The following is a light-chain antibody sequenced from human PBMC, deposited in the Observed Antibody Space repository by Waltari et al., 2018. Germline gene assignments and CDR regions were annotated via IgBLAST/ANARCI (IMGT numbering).Light chain of an antibody. CDR1: QSVSYSSNNRDY. Sequence: DIVLTQSPDSLAVSLGERATINCKSSQSVSYSSNNRDYLAWYQQKPGQPPKLLIYWASTRESGVPDRFSGGGSGTDFTLTISSLQAEDVAVYYCQQYYSNFFTFGPGTKVDIK. V-gene: IGKV4-1*01. J-gene: IGKJ3*01. CDR3: QQYYSNFFT. CDR2: WAS.